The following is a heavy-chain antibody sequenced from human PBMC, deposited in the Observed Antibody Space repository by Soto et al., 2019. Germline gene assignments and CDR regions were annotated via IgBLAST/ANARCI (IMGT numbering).Heavy chain of an antibody. CDR2: INSDVSTT. CDR1: GSTCTTSG. V-gene: IGHV3-74*01. Sequence: EVQLVESGGGLVEPGGSLSLSCAASGSTCTTSGMHWVRQAPEKGLVWVSHINSDVSTTTYADSVRGRFTISRDNAKNTLYLQMNSLRVEDTAVYYCARDGDYGMEVWGQGTTVIVSS. J-gene: IGHJ6*02. CDR3: ARDGDYGMEV. D-gene: IGHD3-16*01.